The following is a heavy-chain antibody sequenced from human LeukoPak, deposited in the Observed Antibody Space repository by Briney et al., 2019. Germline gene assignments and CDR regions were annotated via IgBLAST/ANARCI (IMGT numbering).Heavy chain of an antibody. D-gene: IGHD1-26*01. CDR3: TTDKTSSGSYYHYYYYYYMDV. Sequence: PGGSLRLSCVASGLTFSNAWMSWVRQAPGKGLEWVGRIKSKTDGGTTDYAAPVKGRFTISRDDSKNTLYLQMNSLKTEDTAVYYCTTDKTSSGSYYHYYYYYYMDVWGKGTTVTVSS. CDR2: IKSKTDGGTT. V-gene: IGHV3-15*01. J-gene: IGHJ6*03. CDR1: GLTFSNAW.